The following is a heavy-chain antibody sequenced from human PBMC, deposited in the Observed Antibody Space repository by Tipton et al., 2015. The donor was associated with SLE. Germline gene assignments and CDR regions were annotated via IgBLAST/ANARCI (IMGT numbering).Heavy chain of an antibody. D-gene: IGHD5-12*01. CDR3: ARQVASSDY. Sequence: LRLSCTVSGDSISSRSYHWGWIRQPPGKGLEWIGSIFYSGSTSYNPSLQSRVTISVDTSKNQFSLKLNSVTASDTAVYYCARQVASSDYWGQGTLVTVSS. V-gene: IGHV4-39*01. CDR2: IFYSGST. J-gene: IGHJ4*02. CDR1: GDSISSRSYH.